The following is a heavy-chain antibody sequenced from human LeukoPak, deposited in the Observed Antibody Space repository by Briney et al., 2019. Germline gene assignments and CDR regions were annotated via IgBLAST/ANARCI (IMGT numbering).Heavy chain of an antibody. J-gene: IGHJ4*02. D-gene: IGHD6-19*01. Sequence: AGGCLRLSCAASGFTVSSNYMSWVRQAPGKGLEWVSVIYSGGSTYYADSVKGRFTISRDNSKNTLYLQMNSLRAEDTAVYYCARAAEQWVLTFDCWGQGTLVTVSS. CDR3: ARAAEQWVLTFDC. CDR1: GFTVSSNY. V-gene: IGHV3-53*01. CDR2: IYSGGST.